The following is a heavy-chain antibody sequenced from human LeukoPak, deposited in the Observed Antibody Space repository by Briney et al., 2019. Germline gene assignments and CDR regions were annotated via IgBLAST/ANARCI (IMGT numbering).Heavy chain of an antibody. CDR2: IYHSGST. V-gene: IGHV4-38-2*01. D-gene: IGHD6-19*01. J-gene: IGHJ4*02. Sequence: SETLSLTCAVPGYSISSGYYWGWIRQPPGKGLEWIGSIYHSGSTYYNPSLKSRVTISVDTSKNQFSLKLSSVTAADTAVYYCARQFEQWLVPGEFDYWGQGTLVTVSS. CDR1: GYSISSGYY. CDR3: ARQFEQWLVPGEFDY.